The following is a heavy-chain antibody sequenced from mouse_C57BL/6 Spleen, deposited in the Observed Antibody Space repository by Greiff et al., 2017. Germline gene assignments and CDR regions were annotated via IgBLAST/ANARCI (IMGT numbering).Heavy chain of an antibody. V-gene: IGHV1-18*01. CDR2: INPNNGGT. CDR3: ARSDYSNFDY. CDR1: GYPFTDYN. J-gene: IGHJ2*01. Sequence: EVQLQQSGPELVKPGASVKIPCKASGYPFTDYNMDWVKQSHGKSLEWIGDINPNNGGTTYNQKFKGKATLTVYKSSSTAYLELRSLTSEDTAVYYCARSDYSNFDYWGQGTTLTVSS. D-gene: IGHD2-5*01.